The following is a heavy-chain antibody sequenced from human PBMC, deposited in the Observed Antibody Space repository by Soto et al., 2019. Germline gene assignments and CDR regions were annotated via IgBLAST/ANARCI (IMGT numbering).Heavy chain of an antibody. CDR1: GFTFSSYG. V-gene: IGHV3-30*03. CDR2: ISYDGSNK. J-gene: IGHJ4*02. D-gene: IGHD2-2*01. Sequence: GGSLRLSCAASGFTFSSYGMHWVRQAPGKGLEWVAVISYDGSNKYYADSVKGRFTISRDNSKNTLYLQMNSLRAEDTAVYYCATDPDIVVVPAAHNFDYWGQGTLVTVSS. CDR3: ATDPDIVVVPAAHNFDY.